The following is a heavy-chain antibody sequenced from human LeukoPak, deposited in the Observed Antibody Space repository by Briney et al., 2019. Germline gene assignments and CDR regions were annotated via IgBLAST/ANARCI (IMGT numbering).Heavy chain of an antibody. CDR3: AKDRCSNGTGCYYYYMDV. CDR2: ISGSRNNT. CDR1: GFTFSSYA. Sequence: PGGSLRLSCAASGFTFSSYAMAWVRQAPGKGLEWVSAISGSRNNTYYADSVKGRFTISRDNSKNTLYLQMNSLRADDTAVYYCAKDRCSNGTGCYYYYMDVWGKGTTVTISS. D-gene: IGHD2-8*01. J-gene: IGHJ6*03. V-gene: IGHV3-23*01.